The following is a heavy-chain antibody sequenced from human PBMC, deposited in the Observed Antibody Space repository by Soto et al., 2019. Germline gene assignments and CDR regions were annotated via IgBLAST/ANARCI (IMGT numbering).Heavy chain of an antibody. CDR2: RSYDGSNK. Sequence: QVQLVESGGGVVQPGRSLRLSCAASGFTLSSYAMQWVRQAPGKGLEWVAVRSYDGSNKYYADSVKGRFTISRDNSKNTLYLQMNSLRAEDTAVYYCARGGAPDIVLMVYAIAYYYGMDVWGQGTTVTVSS. V-gene: IGHV3-30-3*01. J-gene: IGHJ6*02. CDR1: GFTLSSYA. CDR3: ARGGAPDIVLMVYAIAYYYGMDV. D-gene: IGHD2-8*01.